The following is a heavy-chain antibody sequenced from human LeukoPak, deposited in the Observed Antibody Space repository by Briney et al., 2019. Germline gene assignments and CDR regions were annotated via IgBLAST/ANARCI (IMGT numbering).Heavy chain of an antibody. Sequence: PGGSLRLSCAASGFTFSSYAMSWVRQAPGKGLGWVSAISGSGGSTYYADSVRGRFTISRDNAKNSLYLQMNSLRAEDTAVYYCARDMELDGMDVWGQGTTVTVSS. D-gene: IGHD3-10*01. V-gene: IGHV3-23*01. CDR3: ARDMELDGMDV. J-gene: IGHJ6*02. CDR1: GFTFSSYA. CDR2: ISGSGGST.